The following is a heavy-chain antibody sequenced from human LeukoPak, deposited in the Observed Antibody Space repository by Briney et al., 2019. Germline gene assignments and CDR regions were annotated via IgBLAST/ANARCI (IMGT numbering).Heavy chain of an antibody. J-gene: IGHJ4*02. CDR2: INPKSGGT. CDR3: TRGLIVAATGSYAFFEY. Sequence: ASVKVSCKASGYTFTGKYMHWVRQAPGQGLEWMGWINPKSGGTNYAQKFQDRVTMTRDTSISTAYMELSRLRSDDTAVYYCTRGLIVAATGSYAFFEYWDQGTLVTVSS. D-gene: IGHD1-26*01. V-gene: IGHV1-2*02. CDR1: GYTFTGKY.